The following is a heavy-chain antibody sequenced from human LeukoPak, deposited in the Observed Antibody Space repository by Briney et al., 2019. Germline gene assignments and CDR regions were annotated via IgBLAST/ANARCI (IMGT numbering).Heavy chain of an antibody. D-gene: IGHD6-19*01. Sequence: GGSLRLCSASSGFTFSSYAIHLVRQAPGEVLEWVAVISYDGSNKYYADSVKGRFTISRDNSKNTLYLQMNSLRAEDTAVYYCARDRIAVAGTRYAFDIWGQGTMVTVSS. CDR3: ARDRIAVAGTRYAFDI. CDR2: ISYDGSNK. J-gene: IGHJ3*02. CDR1: GFTFSSYA. V-gene: IGHV3-30*04.